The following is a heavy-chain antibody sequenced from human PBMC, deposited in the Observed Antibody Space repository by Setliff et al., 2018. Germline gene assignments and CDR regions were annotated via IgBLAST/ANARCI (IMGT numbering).Heavy chain of an antibody. Sequence: SETLSLTCTVSGGSISSHYWSWIRQPPGKGLEWIGSIYYSGSTNDNPSLKSRVTISVETSKNQFSLKLSSVTAADTAVYYCARVTMITFGGADLGGFPPWFDPWGQGTLVTVSS. CDR1: GGSISSHY. V-gene: IGHV4-59*11. CDR2: IYYSGST. CDR3: ARVTMITFGGADLGGFPPWFDP. J-gene: IGHJ5*02. D-gene: IGHD3-16*01.